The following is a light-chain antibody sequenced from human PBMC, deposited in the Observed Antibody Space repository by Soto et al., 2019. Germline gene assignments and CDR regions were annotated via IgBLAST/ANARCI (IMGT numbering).Light chain of an antibody. CDR3: ASWDHTLNGYV. CDR1: SSNIGSKT. J-gene: IGLJ1*01. CDR2: SND. V-gene: IGLV1-44*01. Sequence: QSVLSQPPSASGTPGQRVTISCSGSSSNIGSKTVNWYQHLPGTAPKLLIFSNDQRPSGVPDRFSGSKSGTSASLAISGLQAEDEADYYCASWDHTLNGYVFGTGIKVTVL.